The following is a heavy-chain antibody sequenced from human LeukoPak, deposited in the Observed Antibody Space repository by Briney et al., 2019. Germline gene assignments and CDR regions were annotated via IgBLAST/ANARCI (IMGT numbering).Heavy chain of an antibody. V-gene: IGHV3-23*01. J-gene: IGHJ4*02. CDR3: ARGSGWTDY. CDR1: GFTFSSYG. D-gene: IGHD6-19*01. Sequence: GGSLRLSCAASGFTFSSYGMSWVRQAPGKGLEWVSAISGSGGSTYYADSVKGRFTISRDNAKNSVYLQMNSLRAEDTAVYYCARGSGWTDYWGQGTLVTVSS. CDR2: ISGSGGST.